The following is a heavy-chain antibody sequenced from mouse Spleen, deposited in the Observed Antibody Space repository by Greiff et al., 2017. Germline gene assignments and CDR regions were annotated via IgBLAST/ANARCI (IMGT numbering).Heavy chain of an antibody. Sequence: QVQLQQPGAELVKPGASVKLSCKASGYTFTSYWMHWVKQRPGQGLEWIGEIDPSDSYTNYNQKFKGKATLTVDKSSSTAYMQLSSLTSEDSAVYYCARRPHFDYWGQGTTLTVSS. CDR1: GYTFTSYW. CDR3: ARRPHFDY. V-gene: IGHV1-69*02. J-gene: IGHJ2*01. CDR2: IDPSDSYT.